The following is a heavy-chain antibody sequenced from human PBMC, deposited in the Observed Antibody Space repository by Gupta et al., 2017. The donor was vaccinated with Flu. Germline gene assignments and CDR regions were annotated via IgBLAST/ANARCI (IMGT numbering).Heavy chain of an antibody. J-gene: IGHJ6*02. D-gene: IGHD2-2*01. V-gene: IGHV3-15*01. CDR3: TTDLAGYCSTTNCYVLGIHGMDV. CDR2: IRSKSDGGTT. Sequence: RIRSKSDGGTTDYAAPAKGRFTISRDDSRNTLYLQMNSLKTEDTAVYYCTTDLAGYCSTTNCYVLGIHGMDVWGQGTTVTVSS.